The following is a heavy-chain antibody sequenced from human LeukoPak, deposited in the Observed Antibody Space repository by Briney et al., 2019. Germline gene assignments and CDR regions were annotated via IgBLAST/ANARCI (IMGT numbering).Heavy chain of an antibody. V-gene: IGHV1-2*02. J-gene: IGHJ4*02. CDR1: GYTFTGYY. Sequence: RASVKVSCKASGYTFTGYYLHWVRQAPGQGLEWMGWIYPNSGATKYAQKFQGRVTMTRDTSISTAYMELSGLRPDDTAVYYCGTLLSNGPFDYWGQGSLVTVSS. CDR2: IYPNSGAT. CDR3: GTLLSNGPFDY.